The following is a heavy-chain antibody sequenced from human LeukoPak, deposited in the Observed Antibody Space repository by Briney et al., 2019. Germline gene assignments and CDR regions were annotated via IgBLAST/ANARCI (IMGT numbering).Heavy chain of an antibody. CDR3: ATRPGGSTWYGVFDY. CDR1: GDSMSNHY. Sequence: SETLSLTCSVSGDSMSNHYWSWIRQPPGEGLEWIGYIYYSGTTYYNPSLKSRVTMSLDTSKNQFSLKLSSVTAADTTLYYCATRPGGSTWYGVFDYWSPGTLVTVYS. V-gene: IGHV4-59*11. CDR2: IYYSGTT. J-gene: IGHJ4*02. D-gene: IGHD6-13*01.